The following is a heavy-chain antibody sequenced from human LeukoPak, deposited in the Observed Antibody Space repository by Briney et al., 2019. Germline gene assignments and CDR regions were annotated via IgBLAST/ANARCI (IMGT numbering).Heavy chain of an antibody. V-gene: IGHV4-59*12. CDR1: GGSISSYY. J-gene: IGHJ4*02. Sequence: PSETLSLTCTVSGGSISSYYWSWIRQPPGKGLEWIGYIYYSGSTNYNPSLKSRVTISVDTSKNQFSLKLSSVTAADTAVYYCARGDDTGVVFDYWGQGTLVTVSS. CDR3: ARGDDTGVVFDY. CDR2: IYYSGST. D-gene: IGHD5-18*01.